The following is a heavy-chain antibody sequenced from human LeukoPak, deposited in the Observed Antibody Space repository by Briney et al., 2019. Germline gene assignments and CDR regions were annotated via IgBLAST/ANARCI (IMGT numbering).Heavy chain of an antibody. CDR1: GFTFSSHA. V-gene: IGHV3-23*01. CDR3: AKDRSGSGYFDY. D-gene: IGHD3-10*01. J-gene: IGHJ4*02. Sequence: GGSLRLSCAAPGFTFSSHAMSWVRQAPGKGLEWVSRISSGGGTTDYTDSVKGRFTTSRDTSKNTLYLQMNSLRAEDTAVYYCAKDRSGSGYFDYWGQGTLVTVSS. CDR2: ISSGGGTT.